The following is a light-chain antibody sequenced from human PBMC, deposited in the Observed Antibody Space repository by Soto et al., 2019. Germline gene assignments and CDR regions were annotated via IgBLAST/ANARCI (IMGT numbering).Light chain of an antibody. CDR1: QTVSSN. CDR2: GAS. J-gene: IGKJ1*01. CDR3: HQYNNWPPWT. Sequence: ETVMTQSPVTLSVSPGERATLSCSASQTVSSNLAWYQQKPGQAPRLLIYGASTRATGVPDRFSGSGSGTEFTLTISSLQAEDFAVYYCHQYNNWPPWTFGQGTKVEIK. V-gene: IGKV3-15*01.